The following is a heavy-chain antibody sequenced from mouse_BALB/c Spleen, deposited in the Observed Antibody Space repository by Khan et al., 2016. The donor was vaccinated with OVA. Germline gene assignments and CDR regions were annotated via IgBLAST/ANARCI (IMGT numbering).Heavy chain of an antibody. CDR3: ARTARIKY. J-gene: IGHJ2*01. D-gene: IGHD1-2*01. CDR1: GYAITSGYG. Sequence: EVQLQEAGPGLVKPSQSLSLTCTVTGYAITSGYGWNWIRQFPGNKLEWMGYISYSGSTNYNPSLKSRISITRDTSKNQFFLQLNSVTTEDTATYYCARTARIKYWGQGTTLTVSS. CDR2: ISYSGST. V-gene: IGHV3-2*02.